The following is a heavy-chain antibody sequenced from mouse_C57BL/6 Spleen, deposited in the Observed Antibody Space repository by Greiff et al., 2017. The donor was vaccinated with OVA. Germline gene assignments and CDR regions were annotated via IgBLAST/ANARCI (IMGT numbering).Heavy chain of an antibody. Sequence: QVQLQQSGTELVKPGASVKLSCNASGYTFTSYWMHWVKQRPGQGLEWIGNINPSNGGTNYNEKFKSKATLTVDKSSSTAYMQLSSLTSEVSAVYYCAREGRATDFDYWGQGTTLTVSS. V-gene: IGHV1-53*01. CDR2: INPSNGGT. CDR3: AREGRATDFDY. J-gene: IGHJ2*01. D-gene: IGHD1-1*01. CDR1: GYTFTSYW.